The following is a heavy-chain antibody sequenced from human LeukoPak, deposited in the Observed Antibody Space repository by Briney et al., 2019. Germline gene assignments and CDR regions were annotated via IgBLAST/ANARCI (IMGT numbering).Heavy chain of an antibody. J-gene: IGHJ2*01. V-gene: IGHV5-51*01. CDR1: GYSFTSYW. Sequence: GESLKISCKGSGYSFTSYWIGWVRQMPGKGLEWMGIIYPGDSDTRYSPSFQGQVTISADKSISTAYLQWSSLKASDTAMYYCARSQYDFWSGSSYWYFDLWGRGTLVTVSS. CDR2: IYPGDSDT. D-gene: IGHD3-3*01. CDR3: ARSQYDFWSGSSYWYFDL.